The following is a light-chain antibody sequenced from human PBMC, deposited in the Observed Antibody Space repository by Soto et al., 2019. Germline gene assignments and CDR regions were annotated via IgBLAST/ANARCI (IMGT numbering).Light chain of an antibody. CDR2: AVS. CDR1: SSDIGSYNH. Sequence: QAAGTQPASVSGSPGQSITMSGSGTSSDIGSYNHVGWYQQFPGKSPKLMIYAVSDRPPGVSDRFSGSKSGITASLTISGLQTEDEADYYCISYTDRQSYLFGTGTKVTVL. J-gene: IGLJ1*01. CDR3: ISYTDRQSYL. V-gene: IGLV2-14*03.